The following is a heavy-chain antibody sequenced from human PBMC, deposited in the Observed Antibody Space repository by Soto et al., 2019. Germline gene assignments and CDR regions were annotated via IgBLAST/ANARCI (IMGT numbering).Heavy chain of an antibody. CDR2: TYYRSKWYN. CDR1: GDSVSSNSAA. V-gene: IGHV6-1*01. Sequence: SQTLSLTCVISGDSVSSNSAAWNWIRQSPSRGLEWLGRTYYRSKWYNDYAVSVKSRITINPDTSKNQFSLQLNSVTPEDTAVYYCARELVLRYFDWLSAHYYYYMDVWGKGTTVTVSS. CDR3: ARELVLRYFDWLSAHYYYYMDV. J-gene: IGHJ6*03. D-gene: IGHD3-9*01.